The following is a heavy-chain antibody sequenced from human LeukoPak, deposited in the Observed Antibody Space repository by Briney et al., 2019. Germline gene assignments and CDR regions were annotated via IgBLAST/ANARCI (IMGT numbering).Heavy chain of an antibody. CDR3: ARVPHDYAGYGRVDY. V-gene: IGHV4-39*07. CDR1: GGSISSSSYY. Sequence: SETLSLTCTVSGGSISSSSYYWGWIRQPPGKGLGWIGTIYYSGSTYYNPSLKSRVTISVDTSKNQFSLKLSAVTAADTAVYYCARVPHDYAGYGRVDYWGQGTLVTVSS. D-gene: IGHD4-17*01. J-gene: IGHJ4*02. CDR2: IYYSGST.